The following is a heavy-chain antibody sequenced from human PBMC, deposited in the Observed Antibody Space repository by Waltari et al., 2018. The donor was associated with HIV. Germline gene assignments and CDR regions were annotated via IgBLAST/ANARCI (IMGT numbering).Heavy chain of an antibody. CDR2: IYFTGPT. V-gene: IGHV4-30-4*01. CDR3: ARVDPVGASRLSHFDL. CDR1: GGSISYNDYY. J-gene: IGHJ2*01. Sequence: QVQLQESGPGLVRPSQTLSLTCSVSGGSISYNDYYWNWIRQSPRRGLEWIGAIYFTGPTSDNPSLKSRLIMSVDRSKNEFSLKMNSVTAADTAMYYCARVDPVGASRLSHFDLWGRGILVDVSA. D-gene: IGHD1-26*01.